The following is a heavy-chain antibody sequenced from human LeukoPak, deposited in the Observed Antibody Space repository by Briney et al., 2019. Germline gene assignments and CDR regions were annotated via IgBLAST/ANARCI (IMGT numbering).Heavy chain of an antibody. J-gene: IGHJ3*02. CDR1: GYTFTDYY. V-gene: IGHV1-2*02. D-gene: IGHD3-3*02. CDR3: ARVPSGVSITKPNTFDM. CDR2: INPNSGDT. Sequence: ASVKVSCKASGYTFTDYYIHWVRHAPGQGLEWMGWINPNSGDTNFAQRFQGRVTMTRDTSINTAYMDLSRLGSDDTAVYYCARVPSGVSITKPNTFDMWGQGTMVTVSS.